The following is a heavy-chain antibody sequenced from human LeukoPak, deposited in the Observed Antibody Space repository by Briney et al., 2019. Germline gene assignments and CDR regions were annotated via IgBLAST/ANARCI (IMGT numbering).Heavy chain of an antibody. CDR2: ISGGGSAI. J-gene: IGHJ5*02. V-gene: IGHV3-11*04. Sequence: PGGSLRLSCAAAGFSFSDYYMSWIRVAPGKGLECISYISGGGSAIYCADSVKGRFTFSRDNAKNSLYLEMNSLTVEDTGVYYCARWERALDTWGQGTLVTVSS. D-gene: IGHD1-26*01. CDR3: ARWERALDT. CDR1: GFSFSDYY.